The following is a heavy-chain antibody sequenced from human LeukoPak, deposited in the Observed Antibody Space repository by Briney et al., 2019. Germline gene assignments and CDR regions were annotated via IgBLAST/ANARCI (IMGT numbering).Heavy chain of an antibody. CDR2: ISSSSSHI. CDR1: GFTFSSYS. Sequence: GGSLRLSCAASGFTFSSYSMTWVRQAPAKGLEWVSSISSSSSHIYYADSVKGRFTISRDNAKNLLYLQMNSLRAEDTAVYYCARFRYYDILTGYFPYYYYMDVWGKGTTVTISS. V-gene: IGHV3-21*01. CDR3: ARFRYYDILTGYFPYYYYMDV. J-gene: IGHJ6*03. D-gene: IGHD3-9*01.